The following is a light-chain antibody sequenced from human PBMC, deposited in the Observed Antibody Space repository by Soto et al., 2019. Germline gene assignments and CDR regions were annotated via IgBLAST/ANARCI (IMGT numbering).Light chain of an antibody. CDR2: DVS. CDR3: SSYTSSTTLVV. Sequence: QSALTQPASVSGSPGQSITISCTGTSSDVGDYNYVSWYQHHPGKAPKLMIYDVSNRPSGVSNRFSGSKSGNTASLTISGLQAEDEADYYCSSYTSSTTLVVFGGGTKLTVL. CDR1: SSDVGDYNY. V-gene: IGLV2-14*03. J-gene: IGLJ3*02.